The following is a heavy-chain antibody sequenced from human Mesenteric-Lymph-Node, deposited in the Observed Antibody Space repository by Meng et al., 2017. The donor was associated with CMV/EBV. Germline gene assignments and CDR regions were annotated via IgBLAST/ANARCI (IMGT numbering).Heavy chain of an antibody. V-gene: IGHV4-4*02. CDR1: GGSISSSNW. CDR3: ARHKGQGGVTLNWFDP. CDR2: IYHSGST. D-gene: IGHD4-23*01. Sequence: SCAVSGGSISSSNWWSWVRQPPGKGLEWIGEIYHSGSTNYNPSLKSRVTISVDKSKNQFSLKLSSVTAADTAVYYCARHKGQGGVTLNWFDPWGQGTLVTVSS. J-gene: IGHJ5*02.